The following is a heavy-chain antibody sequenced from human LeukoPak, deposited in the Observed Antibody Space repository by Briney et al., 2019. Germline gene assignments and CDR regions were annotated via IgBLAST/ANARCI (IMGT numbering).Heavy chain of an antibody. CDR1: GYTFTSYG. D-gene: IGHD3-3*02. CDR2: ISAYNGNT. J-gene: IGHJ5*02. Sequence: SVKVSCKASGYTFTSYGISWVRQAPGQGLEWMGWISAYNGNTNYAQKLQGRGTMTTETSTSTAYMELRSLRSDDTAVYYCARGISSLHLNWFDPWGQGTLVTVSS. CDR3: ARGISSLHLNWFDP. V-gene: IGHV1-18*01.